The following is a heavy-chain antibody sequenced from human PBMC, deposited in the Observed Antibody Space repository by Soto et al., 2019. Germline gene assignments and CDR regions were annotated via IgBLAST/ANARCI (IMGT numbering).Heavy chain of an antibody. CDR2: ISWNSGSI. CDR3: AKVLGGFRECSGGSCTYQPITAEGYFDL. CDR1: GFTFDDYA. J-gene: IGHJ2*01. D-gene: IGHD2-15*01. V-gene: IGHV3-9*01. Sequence: EVQLVESGGGLVQPGRSLRLSCAASGFTFDDYAMHWVRQAPGKGLEWVSGISWNSGSIGYADSVKGRFTISRDNAKNSRYLKRNSRGAEDTALYYWAKVLGGFRECSGGSCTYQPITAEGYFDLWGRGTLVTVSS.